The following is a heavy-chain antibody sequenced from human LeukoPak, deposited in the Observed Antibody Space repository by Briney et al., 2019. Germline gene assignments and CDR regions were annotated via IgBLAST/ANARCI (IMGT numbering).Heavy chain of an antibody. CDR2: IYYSGST. J-gene: IGHJ6*02. CDR1: GGSMSSRNYF. V-gene: IGHV4-39*01. CDR3: ARTPTSYCSSTSCYYYGMDV. D-gene: IGHD2-2*01. Sequence: SETLSLTCTVSGGSMSSRNYFWGWIRQPPGKGLEWIGSIYYSGSTYYNPSLKSRVTIFVDTAKNQFSLRLNSVTAADTAVYYCARTPTSYCSSTSCYYYGMDVWGQGTTVTVSS.